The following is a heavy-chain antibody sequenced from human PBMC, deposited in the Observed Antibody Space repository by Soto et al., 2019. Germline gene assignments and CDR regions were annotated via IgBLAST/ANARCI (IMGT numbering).Heavy chain of an antibody. CDR3: ASSITMIVVVITTDYYYGMDV. D-gene: IGHD3-22*01. CDR2: IIPIFGTA. J-gene: IGHJ6*02. Sequence: SVKVSCKASGCTFSSYAISWVRQAPGQGLEWMGGIIPIFGTANYAQKFQGRVTITADESTSTAYMELSSLRSEDTAVYYCASSITMIVVVITTDYYYGMDVWGQGTTVTGSS. CDR1: GCTFSSYA. V-gene: IGHV1-69*13.